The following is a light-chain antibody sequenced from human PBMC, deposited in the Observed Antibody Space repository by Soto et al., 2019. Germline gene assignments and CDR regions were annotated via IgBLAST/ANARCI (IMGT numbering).Light chain of an antibody. J-gene: IGLJ2*01. CDR2: NNH. CDR3: QSYDSSLSGVV. V-gene: IGLV1-40*01. CDR1: SSNIGAGYD. Sequence: QAVVTQPPSVSGAPGQSVTISCTGTSSNIGAGYDIHWYQQPPGTAPKLVIYNNHNRPSGVPDRFSGSKSGTSASLAITGLQAEDEADYYCQSYDSSLSGVVFGGGTKVTVL.